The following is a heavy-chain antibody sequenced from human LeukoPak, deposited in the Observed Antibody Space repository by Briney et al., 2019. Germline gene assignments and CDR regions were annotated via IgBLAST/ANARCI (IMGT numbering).Heavy chain of an antibody. Sequence: SETLSLTCAVYGGSFSGYYWSWIRQPPGKGLEWIGEINHSGSTNYNPSLKSRVTISVDTSKNQFSLKLSSVTAADTAVYYCARASGSYFFDYWGQGTLVTVSS. CDR3: ARASGSYFFDY. CDR1: GGSFSGYY. D-gene: IGHD1-26*01. J-gene: IGHJ4*02. CDR2: INHSGST. V-gene: IGHV4-34*01.